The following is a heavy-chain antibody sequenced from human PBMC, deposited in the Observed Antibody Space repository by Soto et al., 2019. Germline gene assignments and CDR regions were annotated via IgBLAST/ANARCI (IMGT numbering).Heavy chain of an antibody. Sequence: QXXXPGLVKPSQTLSLTCTVSGGSXXXXXXXXXWIRQHPGKGLEWIGYIYYSGSTYSNPFLKSRVTISVXTXXXXXXXXXXXXXXXXXXXYYCARREGILDYGDYGGGGYFQHWGQGTLVTVSS. V-gene: IGHV4-31*03. CDR3: CARREGILDYGDYGGGGYFQH. CDR2: IYYSGST. D-gene: IGHD4-17*01. CDR1: GGSXXXXXXX. J-gene: IGHJ1*01.